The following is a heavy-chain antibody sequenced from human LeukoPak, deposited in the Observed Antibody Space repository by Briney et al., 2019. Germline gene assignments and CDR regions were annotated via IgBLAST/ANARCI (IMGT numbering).Heavy chain of an antibody. CDR2: TYYRSKWYN. V-gene: IGHV6-1*01. D-gene: IGHD1-26*01. J-gene: IGHJ4*02. Sequence: PSQTLSLTCAISGDSVSINSAACNWIRQSASGGLEWLGRTYYRSKWYNDYAVSVKSRIAINPDTSKNQFSLQLSSVTPEDTAVYYCARDRSGSYSSGFDYWGQGTLVTVSS. CDR1: GDSVSINSAA. CDR3: ARDRSGSYSSGFDY.